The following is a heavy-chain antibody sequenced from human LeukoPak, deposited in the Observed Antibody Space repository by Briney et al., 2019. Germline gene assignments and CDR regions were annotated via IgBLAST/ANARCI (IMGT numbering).Heavy chain of an antibody. V-gene: IGHV3-7*01. D-gene: IGHD2-2*01. CDR2: INLDGSQK. CDR3: ARVVVVPADRGGFDY. CDR1: GFTFSNYW. J-gene: IGHJ4*02. Sequence: GGSLRLSCAASGFTFSNYWMAWVRQAPGKGPEWVANINLDGSQKYYVDSVKGRFTISRDNAENSLYLQMNSLRAEDTALYYCARVVVVPADRGGFDYWGQGTLVTVSS.